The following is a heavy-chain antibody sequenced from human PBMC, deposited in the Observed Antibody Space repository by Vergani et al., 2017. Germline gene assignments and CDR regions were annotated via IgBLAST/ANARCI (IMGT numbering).Heavy chain of an antibody. CDR1: GFTFDDYA. CDR2: ISWNSGSI. CDR3: AKDMYPVPATTIFDD. V-gene: IGHV3-9*01. D-gene: IGHD2-2*01. Sequence: EVQLVESGGGLVQPGRSLRLSCAASGFTFDDYAMHWVRQAPGKGLEWVSGISWNSGSIGYADSVKGRFTISRDNAKNSLYLQMNSLRAEDTALYYCAKDMYPVPATTIFDDWGQGTLVTVSS. J-gene: IGHJ4*02.